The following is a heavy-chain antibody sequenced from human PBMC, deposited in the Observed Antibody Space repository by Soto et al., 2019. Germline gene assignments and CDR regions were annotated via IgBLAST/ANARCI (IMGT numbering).Heavy chain of an antibody. CDR1: GGSISSYY. J-gene: IGHJ4*02. V-gene: IGHV4-59*01. CDR3: ARLFGGVGVDY. Sequence: SETLSLTCTVSGGSISSYYWSWIRQPPGKGLEWIGYIYYSGSTNYNPSLKSRVTISVDTSKNQFSLKLSSVTAADTAVYYCARLFGGVGVDYWGQGTLVTVSS. CDR2: IYYSGST. D-gene: IGHD3-16*01.